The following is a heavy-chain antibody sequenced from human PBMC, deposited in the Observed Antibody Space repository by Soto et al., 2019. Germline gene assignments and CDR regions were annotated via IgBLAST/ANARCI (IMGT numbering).Heavy chain of an antibody. Sequence: PSETLSLTSAVHGGSFSCYYWSWVRQSPGKGLEWIGEINHSGRSNLNPSLTSRLSTSVGTSKNHFTLTLTSVTAADTAVYYCARGPRCINTSCSNDYYHFGLDVWGQGTTVTVSS. J-gene: IGHJ6*02. CDR1: GGSFSCYY. CDR3: ARGPRCINTSCSNDYYHFGLDV. CDR2: INHSGRS. D-gene: IGHD2-2*01. V-gene: IGHV4-34*01.